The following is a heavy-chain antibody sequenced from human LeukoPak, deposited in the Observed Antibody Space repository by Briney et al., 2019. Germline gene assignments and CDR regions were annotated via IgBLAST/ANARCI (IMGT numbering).Heavy chain of an antibody. J-gene: IGHJ3*02. CDR1: GFTFSTYW. Sequence: GGSLRLSCAASGFTFSTYWMSWVRQAPGRGLEWVSYINSASTSIFYADSVKGRFTISRDNAKNSLYLQMNSLRAEDTALYYCAREPRSRPNDAFDIWGQGTMVTVSA. V-gene: IGHV3-48*01. CDR3: AREPRSRPNDAFDI. CDR2: INSASTSI.